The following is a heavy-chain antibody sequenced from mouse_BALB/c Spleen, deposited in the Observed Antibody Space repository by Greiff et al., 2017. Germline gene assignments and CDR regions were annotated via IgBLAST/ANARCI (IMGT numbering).Heavy chain of an antibody. D-gene: IGHD1-1*01. CDR3: ARSAYYYGSSPFGY. V-gene: IGHV5-12-1*01. CDR2: ISSGGGST. J-gene: IGHJ2*01. CDR1: GFAFSSYD. Sequence: EVKLVESGGGLVKPGGSLKLSCAASGFAFSSYDMSWVRQTPEKRLEWVAYISSGGGSTYYPDTVKGRFTISRDNAKNTLYLQMSSLKSEDTAMYYCARSAYYYGSSPFGYWGQGTTLTVSS.